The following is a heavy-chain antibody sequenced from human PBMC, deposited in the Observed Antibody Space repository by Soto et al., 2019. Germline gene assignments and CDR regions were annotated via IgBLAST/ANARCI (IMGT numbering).Heavy chain of an antibody. D-gene: IGHD4-17*01. CDR3: AKDRTPHDYSDFLSFGFDS. Sequence: GGSLRLSCAASGFTFSSFAMTWVRQAPGKGLEWVSSLSDSGASTYYTDSVKGRFTISRDNSKNTLYLQMNNLRAEDTAVYFCAKDRTPHDYSDFLSFGFDSWGQGKLVTVSS. CDR2: LSDSGAST. CDR1: GFTFSSFA. V-gene: IGHV3-23*01. J-gene: IGHJ4*02.